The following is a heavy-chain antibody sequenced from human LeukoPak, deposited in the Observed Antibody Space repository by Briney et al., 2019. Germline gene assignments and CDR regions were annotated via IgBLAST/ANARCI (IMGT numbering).Heavy chain of an antibody. CDR1: GGSISSSSYY. J-gene: IGHJ4*02. D-gene: IGHD6-13*01. Sequence: SSETLSLTCTVSGGSISSSSYYWGWIRQPPGKGLEWIGSIYYSGSTNYNPSLKSRVTISVDTSKNQFSLKLSSVTAADTAVYYCAREGRYSSSWYFDYWGQGTLVTVSS. CDR2: IYYSGST. CDR3: AREGRYSSSWYFDY. V-gene: IGHV4-39*07.